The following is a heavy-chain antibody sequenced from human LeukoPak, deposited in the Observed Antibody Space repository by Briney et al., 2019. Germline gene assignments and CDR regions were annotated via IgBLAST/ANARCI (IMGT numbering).Heavy chain of an antibody. J-gene: IGHJ4*02. Sequence: SETLSLTCTVSGGSVSNGSYYWSWIRQPAGKGLEWIGRIYTSGSTNYNPSLKSRVTMSVDTSKNQFSLKLSSVTAADTAVYYCARDRTHYGSGSYYNFYYFDYWGQGTLVTVSS. CDR3: ARDRTHYGSGSYYNFYYFDY. D-gene: IGHD3-10*01. CDR1: GGSVSNGSYY. CDR2: IYTSGST. V-gene: IGHV4-61*02.